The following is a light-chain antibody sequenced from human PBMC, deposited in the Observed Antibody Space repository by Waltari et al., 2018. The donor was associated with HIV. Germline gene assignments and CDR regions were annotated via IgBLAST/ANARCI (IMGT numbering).Light chain of an antibody. CDR1: SGNIASSY. CDR3: QSFDNNNVV. Sequence: NFMLTQPHSVSESPGKTVTISCTRSSGNIASSYVQWYQQRAGNSPTVVIYENKERPSGVPDRFSGSIDSSSNSASLTISGLKTEDEADYYCQSFDNNNVVFGGGTKVTVL. CDR2: ENK. V-gene: IGLV6-57*01. J-gene: IGLJ2*01.